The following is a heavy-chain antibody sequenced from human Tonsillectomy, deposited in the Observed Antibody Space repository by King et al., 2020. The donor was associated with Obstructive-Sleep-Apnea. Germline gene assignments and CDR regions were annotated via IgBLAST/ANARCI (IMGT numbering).Heavy chain of an antibody. J-gene: IGHJ4*02. CDR2: INSDGSST. CDR3: AREGYSGSWVDY. Sequence: VQLVQSGGGLVQPGGSLRLSCAASGFTFSSYWMHWVRQAPGKGLVWVSRINSDGSSTSDADSVKGRFTISRDNAKNTLYRQMNSLRAEDTAVYYCAREGYSGSWVDYWGQGTLVTVSS. D-gene: IGHD1-26*01. CDR1: GFTFSSYW. V-gene: IGHV3-74*01.